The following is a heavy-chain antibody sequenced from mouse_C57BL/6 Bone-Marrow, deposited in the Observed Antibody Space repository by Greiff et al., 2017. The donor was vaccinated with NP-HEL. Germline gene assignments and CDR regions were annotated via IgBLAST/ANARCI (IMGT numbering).Heavy chain of an antibody. CDR2: ISSGSSTI. V-gene: IGHV5-17*01. CDR1: GFTFSDYG. D-gene: IGHD3-2*02. J-gene: IGHJ4*01. Sequence: EVQVVESGGGLVKPGGSLKLSCAASGFTFSDYGMHWVRQAPEKGLEWVAYISSGSSTIYYADTVKGRFTISRDNANNTLFLQMTSLRSEDTAMYYCARESDSSGYYAMDYWGQGTSVTVSS. CDR3: ARESDSSGYYAMDY.